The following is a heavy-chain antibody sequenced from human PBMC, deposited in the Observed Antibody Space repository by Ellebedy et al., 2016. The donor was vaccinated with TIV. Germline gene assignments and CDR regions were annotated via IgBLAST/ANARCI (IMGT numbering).Heavy chain of an antibody. J-gene: IGHJ6*02. Sequence: ASVKVSCXASGYTFTSYGISWVRQAPGQGLEWMGWISAYNGNTNYAQKLQGRVTMTTDTSTSTAYMELRSLRSDDTAVYYCARSGKPTGYFDWVSNYYYYYGMDVWGQGTTVTVSS. V-gene: IGHV1-18*01. CDR3: ARSGKPTGYFDWVSNYYYYYGMDV. CDR2: ISAYNGNT. D-gene: IGHD3-9*01. CDR1: GYTFTSYG.